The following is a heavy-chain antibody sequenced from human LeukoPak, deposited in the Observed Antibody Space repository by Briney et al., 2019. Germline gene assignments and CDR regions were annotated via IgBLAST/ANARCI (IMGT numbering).Heavy chain of an antibody. Sequence: PGGSLRLSCAASGFTFDDYAMHWVRQAPGKGLEWVSGISWNSGSIGYADSVKGRFTISRDSAKNSLYLQMNSLRAEDMALYYCAKDLGGHGRAAALDYWGQGTLVTVSS. J-gene: IGHJ4*02. CDR3: AKDLGGHGRAAALDY. D-gene: IGHD6-13*01. CDR2: ISWNSGSI. CDR1: GFTFDDYA. V-gene: IGHV3-9*03.